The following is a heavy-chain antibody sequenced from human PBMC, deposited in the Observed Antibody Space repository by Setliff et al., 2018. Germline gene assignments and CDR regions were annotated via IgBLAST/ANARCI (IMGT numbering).Heavy chain of an antibody. CDR3: ARDRSTVIRGVTSFFYYYMDV. J-gene: IGHJ6*03. D-gene: IGHD3-10*01. V-gene: IGHV4-4*07. CDR1: GGSFSGYY. Sequence: TSETLSLTCAVYGGSFSGYYWGWIRQPAGKGLQWIGRINTSGSTKYNPSLESRAAIPVDSSKNQFSLKLRSVTAADTAVYYCARDRSTVIRGVTSFFYYYMDVWGGGTTVTVSS. CDR2: INTSGST.